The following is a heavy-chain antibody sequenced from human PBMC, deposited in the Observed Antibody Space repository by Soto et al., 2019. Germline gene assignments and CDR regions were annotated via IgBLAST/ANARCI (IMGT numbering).Heavy chain of an antibody. CDR2: INAGNGNT. CDR3: ARLGIVGATLAWFDP. Sequence: ASVKVSCKASGYTFTSYAMHWVRQAPGQRLEWMGWINAGNGNTKYSQKFQGRVTITRDTSASTAYMELSSLRSEDTAVYYCARLGIVGATLAWFDPWGQGTLVTVSS. V-gene: IGHV1-3*01. J-gene: IGHJ5*02. CDR1: GYTFTSYA. D-gene: IGHD1-26*01.